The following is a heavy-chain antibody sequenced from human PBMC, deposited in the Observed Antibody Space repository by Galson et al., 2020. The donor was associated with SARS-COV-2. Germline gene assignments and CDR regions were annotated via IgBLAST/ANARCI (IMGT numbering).Heavy chain of an antibody. CDR1: GDSINNGDFY. CDR3: ARERTGRRWFDP. V-gene: IGHV4-61*02. Sequence: SETLSLTCTVSGDSINNGDFYWTWIRQPAGKGLEWIGRVYTTGSTDYNPSLKSRVSISADTSKNQFSLRLTSVTAADTATYCGARERTGRRWFDPWGQGTLVTVSS. CDR2: VYTTGST. D-gene: IGHD7-27*01. J-gene: IGHJ5*02.